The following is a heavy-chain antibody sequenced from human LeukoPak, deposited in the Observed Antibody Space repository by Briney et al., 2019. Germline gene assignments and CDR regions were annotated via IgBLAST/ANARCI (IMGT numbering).Heavy chain of an antibody. J-gene: IGHJ4*02. CDR3: ARDLFGGRDTYYYDSSGRLPGY. V-gene: IGHV4-59*01. Sequence: SETLSLTCTVSGGSISSYYWNWIRQPPGKGLEWIGYIYYSGSPNYNPSLKSRVTISVDTSKNQLSLKLSSVTAADTAVYYCARDLFGGRDTYYYDSSGRLPGYWGQGTLVTVSS. CDR2: IYYSGSP. CDR1: GGSISSYY. D-gene: IGHD3-22*01.